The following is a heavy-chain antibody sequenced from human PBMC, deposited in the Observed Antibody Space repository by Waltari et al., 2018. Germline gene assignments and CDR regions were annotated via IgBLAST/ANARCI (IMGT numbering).Heavy chain of an antibody. CDR1: GFTFTYYS. D-gene: IGHD6-13*01. Sequence: QVQLVESGGGVVQPGRSLRLSCAASGFTFTYYSMHWVRQAPGKGLEWVARISYDGNNKYYADSMTGRFTISRDNSKNTLCLQMDNLTPEDTGVYFCVRGGRLATAAPDYWGQGTLVTVSS. CDR2: ISYDGNNK. CDR3: VRGGRLATAAPDY. J-gene: IGHJ4*02. V-gene: IGHV3-30-3*01.